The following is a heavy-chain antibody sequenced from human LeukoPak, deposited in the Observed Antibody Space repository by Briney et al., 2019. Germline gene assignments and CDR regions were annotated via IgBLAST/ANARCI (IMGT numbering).Heavy chain of an antibody. CDR1: GGSISRGGYY. CDR2: IYYSGST. D-gene: IGHD5-18*01. CDR3: ARGLLGSYGPEGWFDP. J-gene: IGHJ5*02. Sequence: PSQTLSLTCTVSGGSISRGGYYWSWIPQHPGKGLEWIGYIYYSGSTYYNPSLKSRVTISVDTSKNQFSLKLSSVTAADTAVYYCARGLLGSYGPEGWFDPWGQGTLVTVSS. V-gene: IGHV4-31*03.